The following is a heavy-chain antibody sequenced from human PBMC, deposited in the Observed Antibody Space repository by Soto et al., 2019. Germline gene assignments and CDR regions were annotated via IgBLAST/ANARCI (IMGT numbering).Heavy chain of an antibody. Sequence: GGSLRLSCEVSGLTFNTSGMHWVRQAPGKGLERLAVISYDGATQYYGDTVKGRFTISRDNSKSTLFLHMGRLRAEDTAMYYCATIARVTNYLYYGMDVWGLGTTVTIAS. CDR3: ATIARVTNYLYYGMDV. CDR1: GLTFNTSG. V-gene: IGHV3-30*03. D-gene: IGHD2-21*02. J-gene: IGHJ6*02. CDR2: ISYDGATQ.